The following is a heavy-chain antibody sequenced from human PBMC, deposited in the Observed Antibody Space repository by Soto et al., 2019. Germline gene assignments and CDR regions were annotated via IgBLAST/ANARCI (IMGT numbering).Heavy chain of an antibody. V-gene: IGHV3-23*01. CDR2: ISSIGGST. J-gene: IGHJ4*02. CDR1: GFTFSSYS. CDR3: AKEKGGYSGYHFDY. Sequence: GASLRLSYPASGFTFSSYSMSWVRQAPGKGLEWVSAISSIGGSTYYADSVKGRFTISRDNSKNTLYLQMNSLRAEDTAVYYCAKEKGGYSGYHFDYWGQGTLVTVSS. D-gene: IGHD5-12*01.